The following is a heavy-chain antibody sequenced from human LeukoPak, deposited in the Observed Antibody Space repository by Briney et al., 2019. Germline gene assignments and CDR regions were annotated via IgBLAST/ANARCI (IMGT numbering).Heavy chain of an antibody. CDR3: ARVGYNSGWYVAFDI. Sequence: ASVKVSCKASGYTFTSYYMHWVRQAPGQGLEWMGIINPSSGSTNYAQNFQGRVTMTRDTSTSTVYMELSSLRSEDTAVYFCARVGYNSGWYVAFDIWGQGTMVTVSS. D-gene: IGHD6-19*01. CDR1: GYTFTSYY. CDR2: INPSSGST. J-gene: IGHJ3*02. V-gene: IGHV1-46*01.